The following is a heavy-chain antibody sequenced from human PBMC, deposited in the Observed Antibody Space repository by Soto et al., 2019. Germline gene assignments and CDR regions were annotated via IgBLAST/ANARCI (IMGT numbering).Heavy chain of an antibody. CDR2: IYYSGST. D-gene: IGHD5-12*01. V-gene: IGHV4-59*01. CDR3: ARGEWLATIKPYFAY. CDR1: GGSMSSYY. J-gene: IGHJ4*02. Sequence: LSLTCTVSGGSMSSYYWSWIRQSPGKGLEWIGYIYYSGSTNYNPSLKSRVAISLDASKNQFSLMLSSVTAADTAVYYCARGEWLATIKPYFAYWGQGTLVTVSS.